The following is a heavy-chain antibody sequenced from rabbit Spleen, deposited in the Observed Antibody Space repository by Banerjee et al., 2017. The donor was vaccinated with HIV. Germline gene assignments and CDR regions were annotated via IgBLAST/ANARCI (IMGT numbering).Heavy chain of an antibody. Sequence: QQLVESGGGLVKPGASLTLTCKASGFDFSRGYDMCWVRQAPGKGLEWIGCIYTGNVKAYYASWAKRPFPIIKTSSTTVTLTKARLTVADKAPFLRGRDGAGRESLNLWGQGTLVTVS. V-gene: IGHV1S40*01. J-gene: IGHJ4*01. CDR2: IYTGNVKA. CDR1: GFDFSRGYD. CDR3: GRDGAGRESLNL. D-gene: IGHD4-2*01.